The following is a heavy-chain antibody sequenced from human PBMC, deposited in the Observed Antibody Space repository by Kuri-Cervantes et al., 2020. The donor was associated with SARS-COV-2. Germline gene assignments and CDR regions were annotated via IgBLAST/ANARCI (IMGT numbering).Heavy chain of an antibody. CDR1: GGSISSYY. CDR3: ARRPLGFDI. Sequence: SETLSLTCTVSGGSISSYYWSWIRQPPGKGLEWIGYIYYSGSTNCNPSLKSRVTISVDTSKNQFSLKLSSVTAADTAVYYCARRPLGFDIWGRGTMVTVSS. V-gene: IGHV4-59*12. D-gene: IGHD6-25*01. CDR2: IYYSGST. J-gene: IGHJ3*02.